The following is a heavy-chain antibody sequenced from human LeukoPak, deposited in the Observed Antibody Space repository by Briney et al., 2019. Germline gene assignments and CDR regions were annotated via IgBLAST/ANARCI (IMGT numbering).Heavy chain of an antibody. CDR1: GGTFSSYA. J-gene: IGHJ6*03. Sequence: SVKVSCKASGGTFSSYAISWVRQAPGQGLEWMGGIIPIFGTANYAQKFQGRVTITADESTSSAYMELSSLRSEDTAVYYCARGLWFGELLTYYYYMDVWGKGTTVTVSS. D-gene: IGHD3-10*01. V-gene: IGHV1-69*13. CDR2: IIPIFGTA. CDR3: ARGLWFGELLTYYYYMDV.